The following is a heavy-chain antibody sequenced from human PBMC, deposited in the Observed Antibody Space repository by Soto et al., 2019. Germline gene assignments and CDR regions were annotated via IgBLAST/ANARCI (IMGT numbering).Heavy chain of an antibody. Sequence: QITLKESGPTLVKPTQTLTLTCTFSGFSLTTSGVGVGWIRQPPGKALEYLALIYWDDDKRYSPSLRNRLSVNKDTSKNQVVLTRTNMDPVDTDTYYCAHRLQYSGNWEVGWFDPWGQGTLVTVSS. CDR2: IYWDDDK. V-gene: IGHV2-5*02. CDR1: GFSLTTSGVG. D-gene: IGHD1-26*01. CDR3: AHRLQYSGNWEVGWFDP. J-gene: IGHJ5*02.